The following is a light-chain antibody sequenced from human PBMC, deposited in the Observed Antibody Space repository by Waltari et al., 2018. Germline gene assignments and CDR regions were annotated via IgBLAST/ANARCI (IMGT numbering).Light chain of an antibody. J-gene: IGKJ4*01. CDR1: ATFFSSN. V-gene: IGKV3-20*01. CDR3: QQYGSSPLT. Sequence: EVVLTQSPGTVSLSPGERVPLSCRASATFFSSNLAWYQQRPGQAPRLLIYGASKRATDTPDRFSGGGSGTDFTLTISRLEPEDFAVYYCQQYGSSPLTFGGGTKVEIK. CDR2: GAS.